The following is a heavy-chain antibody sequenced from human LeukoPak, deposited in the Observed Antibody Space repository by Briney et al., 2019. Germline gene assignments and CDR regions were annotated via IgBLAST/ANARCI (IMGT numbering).Heavy chain of an antibody. CDR3: AKDAQRGFDYSNSLEY. V-gene: IGHV3-21*01. CDR1: GFTFSGYN. J-gene: IGHJ4*02. D-gene: IGHD4-11*01. CDR2: ISSSSNYI. Sequence: GGSLRLSCAASGFTFSGYNMNWVRQAPGKGLEWVSSISSSSNYIYYADSVKGRFTISRDNFQNTVYLQMNSLRAEDTAVYYCAKDAQRGFDYSNSLEYWGQGTLVTVSS.